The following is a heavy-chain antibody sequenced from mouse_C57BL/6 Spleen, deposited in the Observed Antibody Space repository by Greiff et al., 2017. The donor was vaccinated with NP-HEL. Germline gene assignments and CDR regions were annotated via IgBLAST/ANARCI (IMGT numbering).Heavy chain of an antibody. CDR3: ARDYDYWYFDV. D-gene: IGHD2-4*01. J-gene: IGHJ1*03. V-gene: IGHV1-82*01. CDR2: IYPGDGDT. Sequence: LVEPGASVKISCKASGYAFSSSWMNWVKQRPGKGLEWIGRIYPGDGDTNYNGKFKGKATLTADKSSSTAYMQLSSLTSEDSAVYFCARDYDYWYFDVWGTGTTVTVSS. CDR1: GYAFSSSW.